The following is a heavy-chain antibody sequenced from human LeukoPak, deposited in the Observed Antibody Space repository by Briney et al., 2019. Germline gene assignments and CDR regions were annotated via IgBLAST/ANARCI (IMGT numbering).Heavy chain of an antibody. V-gene: IGHV1-2*04. CDR1: GYAFTGYY. J-gene: IGHJ3*02. Sequence: ASVKVSCKASGYAFTGYYMHWVRQAPGQGLEWMGWINPNSGGTNYAQKFQGWVTMTRDTSISTAYMELSRLRSDDTAVYYCARTRRGDSSVSTTSGGDAFDIWGQGTMATVFS. CDR2: INPNSGGT. CDR3: ARTRRGDSSVSTTSGGDAFDI. D-gene: IGHD3-22*01.